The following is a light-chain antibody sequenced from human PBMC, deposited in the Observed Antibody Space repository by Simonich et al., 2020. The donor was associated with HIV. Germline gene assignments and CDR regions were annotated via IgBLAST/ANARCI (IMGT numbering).Light chain of an antibody. J-gene: IGKJ1*01. CDR2: WAS. CDR1: QSVLYSSNNKNY. Sequence: DIVMTQSPDSLAVSLGERATIHCQSSQSVLYSSNNKNYLAWYQQKPGQPPKLLIYWASPRESGVPGRFSGSGSGTDFTLTISSLQPDDFATYYCQQYNNYPKTFGQGTKVEIK. V-gene: IGKV4-1*01. CDR3: QQYNNYPKT.